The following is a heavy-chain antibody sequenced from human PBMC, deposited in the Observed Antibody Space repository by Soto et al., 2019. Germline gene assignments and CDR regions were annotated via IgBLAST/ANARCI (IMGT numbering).Heavy chain of an antibody. D-gene: IGHD1-26*01. J-gene: IGHJ6*02. CDR3: ARARGSYFFSYYYYGMDV. Sequence: ASVKVSCKASGYTFTSYGISWVRQAPGQGLEWMGWISAYNGNTNYAQKLQGRVTMTTDTSTSTAYMELRSLRSDDTAVYYCARARGSYFFSYYYYGMDVWGQGTTVTVSS. V-gene: IGHV1-18*01. CDR1: GYTFTSYG. CDR2: ISAYNGNT.